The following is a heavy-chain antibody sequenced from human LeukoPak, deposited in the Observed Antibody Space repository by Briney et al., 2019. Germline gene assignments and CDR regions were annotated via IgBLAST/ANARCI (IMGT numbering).Heavy chain of an antibody. D-gene: IGHD1-1*01. V-gene: IGHV3-23*01. CDR3: AKPSRAGSTHRYFYGMDV. CDR2: ISGSGGST. Sequence: GGSLRLSCAASGFTFSSYAMSWVRQAPGKGLEWVSAISGSGGSTYYADSVKGRFTISRDNSKNTLYLQMSSLRAEDTAVYYCAKPSRAGSTHRYFYGMDVWGQGTTVTVSS. J-gene: IGHJ6*02. CDR1: GFTFSSYA.